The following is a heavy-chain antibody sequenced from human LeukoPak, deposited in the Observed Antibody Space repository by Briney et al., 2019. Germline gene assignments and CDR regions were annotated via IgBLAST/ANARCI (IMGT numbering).Heavy chain of an antibody. CDR3: ARGIQQPSGMDV. Sequence: ASXKVSCKASGGTFSSYAISWVRQAPGQGLEWMGRIIPILGIANYAQKFQGRVTITADKSTSTAYMELSSLRSEDTAVYYCARGIQQPSGMDVWGQGTTVTVSS. D-gene: IGHD5-18*01. CDR1: GGTFSSYA. J-gene: IGHJ6*02. CDR2: IIPILGIA. V-gene: IGHV1-69*04.